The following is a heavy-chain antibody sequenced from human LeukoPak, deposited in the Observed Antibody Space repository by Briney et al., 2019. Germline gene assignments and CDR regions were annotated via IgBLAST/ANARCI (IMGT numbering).Heavy chain of an antibody. J-gene: IGHJ5*02. CDR1: GFTFRSYA. CDR3: VKAGDYEYNWFDP. V-gene: IGHV3-64D*09. D-gene: IGHD4-17*01. Sequence: PGGSLTLSCSASGFTFRSYAMHWVRQAPGKGLEFVSVISSNGGSTYYADSVKGRFTISRDNSKNTLYLQMSSLRAEDTAVYYCVKAGDYEYNWFDPCGQGTLVTVSS. CDR2: ISSNGGST.